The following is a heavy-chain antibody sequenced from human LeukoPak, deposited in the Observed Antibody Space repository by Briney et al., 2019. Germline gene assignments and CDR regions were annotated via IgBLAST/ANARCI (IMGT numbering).Heavy chain of an antibody. V-gene: IGHV5-51*01. CDR1: GYSFTSYW. CDR3: ARHSLGDYGDYYYYYGMDV. CDR2: IYPGDSDT. J-gene: IGHJ6*02. D-gene: IGHD4-17*01. Sequence: GESPKISCKGFGYSFTSYWIGWVRQMPGKGLEWMGIIYPGDSDTRYSPSFQGQVTISADKSISTAYLQWSSLKASDTAMYYCARHSLGDYGDYYYYYGMDVWGQGTTVTVSS.